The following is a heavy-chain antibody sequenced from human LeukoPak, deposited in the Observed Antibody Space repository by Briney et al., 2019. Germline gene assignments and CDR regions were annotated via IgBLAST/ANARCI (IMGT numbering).Heavy chain of an antibody. CDR2: ISPTGSTT. D-gene: IGHD6-6*01. CDR3: ARGPTSNWSGLDF. CDR1: GFSFSRHW. Sequence: PGGSLRLSCTASGFSFSRHWMHWARQLPGKGLVWVSRISPTGSTTSYADSVKGRFTVSRDNAKNTLYLQVNNLRAEDTAVYYCARGPTSNWSGLDFWGQGTLLTVSS. V-gene: IGHV3-74*01. J-gene: IGHJ4*02.